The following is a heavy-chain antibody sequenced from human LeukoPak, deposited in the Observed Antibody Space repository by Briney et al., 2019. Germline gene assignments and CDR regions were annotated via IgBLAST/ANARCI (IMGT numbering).Heavy chain of an antibody. CDR3: ARSGYSYGADAVDI. CDR1: GGSISSYY. Sequence: SETLSLTCAVSGGSISSYYWSWIRQPPGKGLEWIGYVYYSGSTNYNPSLKSRVTISVDTSKKQFSLKLSSVTAADTAVYYCARSGYSYGADAVDIWGQGTMVTVSS. J-gene: IGHJ3*02. D-gene: IGHD5-18*01. CDR2: VYYSGST. V-gene: IGHV4-59*01.